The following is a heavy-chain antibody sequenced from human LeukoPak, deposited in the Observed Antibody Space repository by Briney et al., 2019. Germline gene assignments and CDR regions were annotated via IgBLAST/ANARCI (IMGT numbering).Heavy chain of an antibody. D-gene: IGHD6-19*01. CDR2: INHSGST. CDR3: ARGLGSSGWYGNYYYYMDV. V-gene: IGHV4-34*01. Sequence: SETLSLTCAVYGGSFSGYYWSWIRQPPGKGLEWIGEINHSGSTNYNPSLKSRVTISVDTSKNQFSLKLSSVTAADTAVYYCARGLGSSGWYGNYYYYMDVWGKGTTVTVSS. J-gene: IGHJ6*03. CDR1: GGSFSGYY.